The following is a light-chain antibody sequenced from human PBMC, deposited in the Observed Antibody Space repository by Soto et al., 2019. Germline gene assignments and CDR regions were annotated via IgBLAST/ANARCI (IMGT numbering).Light chain of an antibody. Sequence: NQMTHSGSSLSPSVGARATFICQASQNINNYLNWYQQKPGRAPKLLIYDASNLEAGVPSRFRGSGSGTDFTFTISRLQAEDIATYYCQQYENLPTFGQGTRLEIK. CDR2: DAS. CDR1: QNINNY. V-gene: IGKV1-33*01. CDR3: QQYENLPT. J-gene: IGKJ5*01.